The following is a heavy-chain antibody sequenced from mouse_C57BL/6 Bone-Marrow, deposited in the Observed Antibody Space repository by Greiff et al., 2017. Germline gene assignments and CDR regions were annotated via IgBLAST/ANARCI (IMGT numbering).Heavy chain of an antibody. CDR2: IDPSDSYT. J-gene: IGHJ2*01. D-gene: IGHD1-1*01. CDR1: GYTFTSYW. Sequence: VQLQQPGAELVRPGTSAKLSCKASGYTFTSYWMHWVKQRPGQGLEWIGVIDPSDSYTNYNQKFKGKATLTVDTSSSTAYMQLSSLTSEDSAVYYCARSGHYYGSRDYWGQGTTLTVSS. CDR3: ARSGHYYGSRDY. V-gene: IGHV1-59*01.